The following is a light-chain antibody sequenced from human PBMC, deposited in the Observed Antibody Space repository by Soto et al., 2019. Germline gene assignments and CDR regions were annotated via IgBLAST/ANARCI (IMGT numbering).Light chain of an antibody. CDR2: GNS. CDR3: QSYDSSLSVVV. CDR1: SSNIGAGYD. Sequence: QSVLTQPPSVSGAPGQRVTISCTGRSSNIGAGYDVHWYQQLPGTAPKLLIYGNSNRPSGVPDRFSGSKSGTSASLAITGLQVEDEADNYCQSYDSSLSVVVFGGGTKLTVL. J-gene: IGLJ2*01. V-gene: IGLV1-40*01.